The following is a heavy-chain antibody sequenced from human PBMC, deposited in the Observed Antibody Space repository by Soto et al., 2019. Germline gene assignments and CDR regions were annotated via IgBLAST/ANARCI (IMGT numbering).Heavy chain of an antibody. V-gene: IGHV4-4*07. Sequence: SETLSLTCTVSGGSISSYYWSWIRQPAGKGLGWIGRIYTSGSTNYNPSLKSRVTMSVXXXXXXFXLXLXXXTAAXTAVYYCARDSIVGAYYYGMDVWGQGTTVTVSS. CDR3: ARDSIVGAYYYGMDV. J-gene: IGHJ6*02. CDR2: IYTSGST. D-gene: IGHD1-26*01. CDR1: GGSISSYY.